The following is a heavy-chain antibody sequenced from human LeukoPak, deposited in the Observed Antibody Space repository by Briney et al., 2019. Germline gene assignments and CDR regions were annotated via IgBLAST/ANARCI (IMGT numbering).Heavy chain of an antibody. D-gene: IGHD3-22*01. CDR2: IYSGGST. V-gene: IGHV3-53*01. CDR3: ARTLWGKRENGDSSGYSDY. Sequence: PGGSLRLPCAASGFTVSSNYMSWVRQAPRKGLEWVSVIYSGGSTYYADPVKGRFTISRDNSKNTLYLQMNSLRAEDTAVYYCARTLWGKRENGDSSGYSDYWGQGTLVTVSS. CDR1: GFTVSSNY. J-gene: IGHJ4*02.